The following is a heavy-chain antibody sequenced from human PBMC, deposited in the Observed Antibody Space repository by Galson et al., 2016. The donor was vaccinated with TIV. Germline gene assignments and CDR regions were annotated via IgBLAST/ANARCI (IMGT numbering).Heavy chain of an antibody. V-gene: IGHV1-2*02. D-gene: IGHD3-22*01. CDR3: SRDDGSTSGSNF. CDR2: INPNSGGT. J-gene: IGHJ4*02. Sequence: SVKVSCKASGYTFTDYYVHWVRQAPGQGLEWMGWINPNSGGTIYEQKFQGRVTMTRDTSISTAFMEVKKLRYDDTALYFCSRDDGSTSGSNFWGQGTLVTVSS. CDR1: GYTFTDYY.